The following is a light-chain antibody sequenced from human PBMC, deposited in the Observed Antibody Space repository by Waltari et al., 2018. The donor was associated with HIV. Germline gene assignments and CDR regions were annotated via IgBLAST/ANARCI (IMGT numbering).Light chain of an antibody. J-gene: IGKJ1*01. V-gene: IGKV1-5*03. CDR1: QNIDTW. CDR2: KAS. Sequence: DIQMTQSPSTLSTSEGDRITITCRASQNIDTWLAWYQQKAGKAPKLLVYKASSLESGGPTRFSGSGSGTEFTLTISSLQPDDYATYYWQHYNTSSPWTFGQGTRVDI. CDR3: QHYNTSSPWT.